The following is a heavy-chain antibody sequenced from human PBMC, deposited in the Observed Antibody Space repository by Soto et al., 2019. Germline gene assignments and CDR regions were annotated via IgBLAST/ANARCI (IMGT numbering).Heavy chain of an antibody. D-gene: IGHD3-3*01. Sequence: GGSLRLSCAASGFTFSSYAMHWVRQAPGKGLEWVAVISYDGSNKYYADSVKGRFTISRDNPKNTLYLQMNSLRAEDTAVYYCARDARGSYDFWSGYQTYGMDVWGQGTTVTVSS. CDR1: GFTFSSYA. V-gene: IGHV3-30-3*01. CDR2: ISYDGSNK. CDR3: ARDARGSYDFWSGYQTYGMDV. J-gene: IGHJ6*02.